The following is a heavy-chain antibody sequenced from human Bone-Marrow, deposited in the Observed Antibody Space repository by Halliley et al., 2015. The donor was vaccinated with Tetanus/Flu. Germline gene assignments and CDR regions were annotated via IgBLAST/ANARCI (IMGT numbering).Heavy chain of an antibody. V-gene: IGHV4-59*01. D-gene: IGHD2-2*01. CDR3: ARLFVDCSSGTSDRMFDS. CDR2: MYYIGTT. J-gene: IGHJ4*02. Sequence: TLSLTCTVSGGSISSYYWSWLRQPPGKGLEWIGYMYYIGTTSYNSSLKSRVTISVDTSKNQFLLNLTSVIAADTAVYYCARLFVDCSSGTSDRMFDSWGRGTLVTVSS. CDR1: GGSISSYY.